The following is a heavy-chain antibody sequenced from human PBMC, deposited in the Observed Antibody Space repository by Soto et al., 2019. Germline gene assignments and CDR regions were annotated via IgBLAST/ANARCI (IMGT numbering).Heavy chain of an antibody. Sequence: QVQLQQWGAGLLKPSETLSLTCAVYGGSFSGYSWTWIRQPPGRGLEWIGEISHSGTTNYNPSLKSRVTLSVDTSKNQCSRKLSSVTAADTAVYSCASRTPGGSETYYNSWCDPWGQGTLVTVSS. CDR2: ISHSGTT. J-gene: IGHJ5*02. V-gene: IGHV4-34*01. D-gene: IGHD3-10*01. CDR3: ASRTPGGSETYYNSWCDP. CDR1: GGSFSGYS.